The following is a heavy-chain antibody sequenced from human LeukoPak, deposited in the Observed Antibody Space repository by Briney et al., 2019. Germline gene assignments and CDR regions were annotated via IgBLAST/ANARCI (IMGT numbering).Heavy chain of an antibody. Sequence: GRSLRLSCAASGFNFNDYAMHWVRQVPGKGLEWVSGISWNRNTVGYADSVRGRFTIFRDDDKNSLYLQMNSLRAEDTALYYCAKDADDSGDYVGIDYWGQGTLVTVSS. CDR3: AKDADDSGDYVGIDY. J-gene: IGHJ4*02. D-gene: IGHD4-17*01. CDR2: ISWNRNTV. V-gene: IGHV3-9*01. CDR1: GFNFNDYA.